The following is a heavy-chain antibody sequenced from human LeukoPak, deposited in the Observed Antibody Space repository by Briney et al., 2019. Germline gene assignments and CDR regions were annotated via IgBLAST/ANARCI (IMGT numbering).Heavy chain of an antibody. J-gene: IGHJ5*02. CDR3: ATYRQRLAFDN. CDR1: GGPISSYY. V-gene: IGHV4-4*07. CDR2: IYTDGST. D-gene: IGHD3-9*01. Sequence: SETLSLTCTVSGGPISSYYWSWLRQPAGKGLEWIGRIYTDGSTNYNPSLKSRVTMSVDTSQKQVSVKLNSVTAADTAVYYCATYRQRLAFDNWGQGTLVTVSS.